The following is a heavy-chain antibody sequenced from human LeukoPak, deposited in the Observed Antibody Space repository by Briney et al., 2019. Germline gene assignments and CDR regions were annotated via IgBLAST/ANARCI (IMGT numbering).Heavy chain of an antibody. Sequence: AASVKVSCKASGYTFTGCYMHWVRQAPGQGLEWMGCLNPNSGGTNYAQKFQGRVTMTRDTSISTAYMELTRLRSNDTAVYYCARGELDWYFDLWGRGTLVTVSS. CDR1: GYTFTGCY. CDR3: ARGELDWYFDL. CDR2: LNPNSGGT. J-gene: IGHJ2*01. V-gene: IGHV1-2*02. D-gene: IGHD1-1*01.